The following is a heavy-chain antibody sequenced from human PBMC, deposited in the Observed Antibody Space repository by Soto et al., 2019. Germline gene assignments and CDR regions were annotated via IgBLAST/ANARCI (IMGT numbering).Heavy chain of an antibody. V-gene: IGHV1-46*01. J-gene: IGHJ5*02. D-gene: IGHD3-10*01. CDR1: GHTFTSYY. Sequence: ASVKVSCKASGHTFTSYYMHWVRQAPGQGLEWMGIINPSGGSTSYAQKFQGRVTMTRDTSTSTVYMELSSLRSEDTAVYYCARDYLWFGELLYVFDPWDQGTLVTVSS. CDR2: INPSGGST. CDR3: ARDYLWFGELLYVFDP.